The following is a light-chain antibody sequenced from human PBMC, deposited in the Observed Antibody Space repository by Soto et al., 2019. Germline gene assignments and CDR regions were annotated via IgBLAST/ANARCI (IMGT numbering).Light chain of an antibody. V-gene: IGKV1-5*03. Sequence: STLSASVGDRVNITCRASQSISSWLAWYQQKPGKAPKLLIYKASSLESGVPSRFSGSGSGTEFTLTISSLQPDDFATYYCQQYNSYSYTFGQGTKVDIK. CDR2: KAS. CDR3: QQYNSYSYT. J-gene: IGKJ2*01. CDR1: QSISSW.